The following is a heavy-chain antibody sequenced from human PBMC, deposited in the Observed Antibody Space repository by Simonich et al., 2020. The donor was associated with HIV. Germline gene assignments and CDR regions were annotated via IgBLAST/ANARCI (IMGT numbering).Heavy chain of an antibody. J-gene: IGHJ4*02. CDR2: INQSGGT. CDR3: ARRHPTTVTTPYFDY. CDR1: GGSFSGYY. V-gene: IGHV4-34*01. Sequence: QVQLQQWGAGRLKPSETLSLTCAVYGGSFSGYYWSWTRQPPGKGLEWMGEINQSGGTNYNPSLKSRVTISGDTSKNQFSLKLSSVTAADTAVYYCARRHPTTVTTPYFDYWGQGTLVTVSS. D-gene: IGHD4-17*01.